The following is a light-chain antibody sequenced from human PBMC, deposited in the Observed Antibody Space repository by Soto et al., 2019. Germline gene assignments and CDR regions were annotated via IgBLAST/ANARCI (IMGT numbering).Light chain of an antibody. CDR3: QQRNNWPLT. CDR1: QGVSSK. CDR2: GAS. V-gene: IGKV3D-15*01. J-gene: IGKJ4*01. Sequence: DIVMTQSPATLSLSPGERATLSCRASQGVSSKLAWYQQKPGQAPRLLISGASTGATGIPARFSGSGSGTDFTLTISSLQSEDCAVYYCQQRNNWPLTFGGGTKVDIK.